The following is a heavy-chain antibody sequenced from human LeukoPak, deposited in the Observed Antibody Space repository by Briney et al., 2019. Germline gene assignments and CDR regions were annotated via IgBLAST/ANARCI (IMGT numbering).Heavy chain of an antibody. V-gene: IGHV3-7*01. CDR1: GFTFSSYW. Sequence: GGCLRLSCAASGFTFSSYWMSWVRQAPGKGREWVANIKQEGSEKNYVDSVKGRFTISRDNAKTSLYLQMNSLRAEDTAVYYCARESSGSSSWEYYYYYSMDVWGKGTTVTVSS. CDR3: ARESSGSSSWEYYYYYSMDV. CDR2: IKQEGSEK. J-gene: IGHJ6*03. D-gene: IGHD6-13*01.